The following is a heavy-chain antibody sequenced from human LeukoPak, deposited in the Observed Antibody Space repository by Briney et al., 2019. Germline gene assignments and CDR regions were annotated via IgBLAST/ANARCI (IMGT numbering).Heavy chain of an antibody. J-gene: IGHJ4*02. V-gene: IGHV3-23*01. D-gene: IGHD2-15*01. CDR2: ISDTGNT. CDR1: GFTLSSYA. Sequence: GGSLRLSCAASGFTLSSYAMSWVRQAPGKGLEWVSAISDTGNTYHADSVKGRFTISRDSSKNTLFLQMNRLGPEDAAVYYCAKAPVTTCRGAFCYPFDYWGLGTLVTVSS. CDR3: AKAPVTTCRGAFCYPFDY.